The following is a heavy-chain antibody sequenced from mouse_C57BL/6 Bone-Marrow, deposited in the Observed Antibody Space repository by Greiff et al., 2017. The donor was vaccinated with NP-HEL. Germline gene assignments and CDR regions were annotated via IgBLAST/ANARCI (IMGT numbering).Heavy chain of an antibody. CDR3: ARGKDYYGRTPWFAY. J-gene: IGHJ3*01. D-gene: IGHD1-1*01. V-gene: IGHV1-52*01. CDR2: IDPSDSET. CDR1: GYTFTSYW. Sequence: QVQLQQPGAELVRPGSSVKLSCKASGYTFTSYWMHWVKQRPIQGLEWIGNIDPSDSETHYNQKFKDKATLTVDKSSSTAYMQLSSLTSEDSAVYYCARGKDYYGRTPWFAYWGQGTLVTVSA.